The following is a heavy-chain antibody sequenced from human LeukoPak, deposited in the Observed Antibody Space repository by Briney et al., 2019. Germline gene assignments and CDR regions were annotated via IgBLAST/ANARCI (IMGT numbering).Heavy chain of an antibody. J-gene: IGHJ4*02. D-gene: IGHD2-21*02. CDR3: ARGGCGGNCDDY. CDR1: GFPFSSYS. Sequence: PGGSLRLSCAASGFPFSSYSMNWVRQAPGKGLEWVSSISSSGSYIYYADSVKGRFTISRDNAKSSLYLQMNSLRAEDTAVYYCARGGCGGNCDDYWGQGTLVTVSS. CDR2: ISSSGSYI. V-gene: IGHV3-21*01.